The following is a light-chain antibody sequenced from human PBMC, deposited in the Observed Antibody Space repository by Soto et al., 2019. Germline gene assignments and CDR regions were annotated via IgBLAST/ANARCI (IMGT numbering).Light chain of an antibody. V-gene: IGKV3-15*01. CDR3: QQYFHWTPEA. CDR1: QSVSSY. Sequence: IVMTQSPATLSLSPGERGTLSCRANQSVSSYLAWYQQRPGQAPRLLIYGASTRATGIPARFSGSGSGTEFTLTISSLQSEDIAVYYCQQYFHWTPEAFGRGTKVEIK. CDR2: GAS. J-gene: IGKJ4*02.